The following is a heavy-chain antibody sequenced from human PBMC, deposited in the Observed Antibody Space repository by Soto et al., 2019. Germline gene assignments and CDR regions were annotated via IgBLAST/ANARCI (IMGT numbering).Heavy chain of an antibody. D-gene: IGHD5-18*01. Sequence: SVKVSCKASGGTFSSYAISWVRQAPGQGLEWMGGIIPIFGTANYAQKFQGRVTITADESTSTAYMELSSLRSEDTAVYYCARDRDQLWLLGYWGQGTLVTVSS. CDR3: ARDRDQLWLLGY. V-gene: IGHV1-69*13. CDR2: IIPIFGTA. J-gene: IGHJ4*02. CDR1: GGTFSSYA.